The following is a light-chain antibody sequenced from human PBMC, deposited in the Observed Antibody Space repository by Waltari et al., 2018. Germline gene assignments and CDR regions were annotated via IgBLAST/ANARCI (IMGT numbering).Light chain of an antibody. CDR2: WAS. Sequence: DIVMTQSPDSLAVSLGERATTNCKSSQRVLHSSNNHNYLAWYQQKPGQPPKLLIYWASTRESGVPDRFSGSGSGTDFTLTISSLQAEDVAVYYCQQYYNTLPTFGQGTKVEIK. J-gene: IGKJ1*01. CDR1: QRVLHSSNNHNY. CDR3: QQYYNTLPT. V-gene: IGKV4-1*01.